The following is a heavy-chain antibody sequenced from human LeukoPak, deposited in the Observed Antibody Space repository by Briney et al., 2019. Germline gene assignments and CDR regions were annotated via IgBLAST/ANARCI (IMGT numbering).Heavy chain of an antibody. D-gene: IGHD3-22*01. CDR3: AAEYRGYYDSSGSFDY. CDR2: IYYSGST. V-gene: IGHV4-59*13. CDR1: GGSISSYY. Sequence: PSETLSLTCTVSGGSISSYYWSWIRQPPGKGLEWIGYIYYSGSTNYNPSLKSRVTISVDTSKNQFSLKLSSVTAAVTAVYYCAAEYRGYYDSSGSFDYWGQGTLVTVSS. J-gene: IGHJ4*02.